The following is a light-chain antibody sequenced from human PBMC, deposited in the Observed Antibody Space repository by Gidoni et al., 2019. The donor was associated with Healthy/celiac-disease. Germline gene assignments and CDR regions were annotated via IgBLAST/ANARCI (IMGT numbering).Light chain of an antibody. CDR3: QQYNSYSKT. V-gene: IGKV1-5*03. J-gene: IGKJ1*01. Sequence: IQTPQSPSTLSASVGDRVTITCRASQSISSWLAWYQQKPGKAPKLLIYKASSLESGVPSRFSGSGSGTEFTLTISSLQPDDFATYYCQQYNSYSKTFGQGTKVEIK. CDR2: KAS. CDR1: QSISSW.